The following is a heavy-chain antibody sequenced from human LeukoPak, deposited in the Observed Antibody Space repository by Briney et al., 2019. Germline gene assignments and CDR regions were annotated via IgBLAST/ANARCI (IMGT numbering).Heavy chain of an antibody. V-gene: IGHV6-1*01. D-gene: IGHD6-13*01. CDR3: ARDGGTWYYFDY. CDR2: TYYRSKLYN. Sequence: RSQTLSLTCALSGDSVSSNSAAWNWIRQSPSRGLEWLGRTYYRSKLYNDYTVSVKSRITINPDTSKNQFSLQLNSVTPEDTAVYYCARDGGTWYYFDYWGQGTLVTVSS. CDR1: GDSVSSNSAA. J-gene: IGHJ4*02.